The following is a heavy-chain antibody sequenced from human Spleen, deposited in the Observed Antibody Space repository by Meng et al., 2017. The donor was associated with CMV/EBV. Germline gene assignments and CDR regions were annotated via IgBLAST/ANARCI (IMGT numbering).Heavy chain of an antibody. J-gene: IGHJ6*02. Sequence: GGSLRLSCAASGFTFSAYWMTWVRQAPGKGLEWVANIKEDGSEKYYVDSVKGRFTISRDNAKNSLYLQMNSLRADDTGVYYCARWDYSPPTLYSYYYGLDVWGQGTTVTVSS. CDR1: GFTFSAYW. V-gene: IGHV3-7*01. D-gene: IGHD1-7*01. CDR3: ARWDYSPPTLYSYYYGLDV. CDR2: IKEDGSEK.